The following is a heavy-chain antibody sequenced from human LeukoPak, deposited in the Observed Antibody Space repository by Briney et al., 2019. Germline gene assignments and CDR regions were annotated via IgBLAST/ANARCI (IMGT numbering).Heavy chain of an antibody. CDR3: ASANEGMAFDI. CDR1: GGSISSGDYY. V-gene: IGHV4-30-4*01. Sequence: SRTLSLTCTVSGGSISSGDYYWSSIRQPPGKGLERIGYIYYSGSTYYNPSLKSRVTISVVTSKNQYSLKLSSVTAADTAVYYCASANEGMAFDIWGQGTMVTVSS. D-gene: IGHD2-8*01. CDR2: IYYSGST. J-gene: IGHJ3*02.